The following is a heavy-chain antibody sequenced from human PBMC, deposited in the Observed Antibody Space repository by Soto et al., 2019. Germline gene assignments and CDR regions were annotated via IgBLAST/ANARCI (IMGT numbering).Heavy chain of an antibody. J-gene: IGHJ4*02. CDR1: GFTFSSYG. D-gene: IGHD3-22*01. CDR3: ERAGGNYYDSSISPY. V-gene: IGHV3-33*01. CDR2: IWYDGSNK. Sequence: GGSLRLSCAASGFTFSSYGMHWVRQAPGKGLEWVAVIWYDGSNKYYADSVKGRFTISRDNSKNTLYLQMNSLRAEDTAVYYCERAGGNYYDSSISPYWGQGTLVNVSS.